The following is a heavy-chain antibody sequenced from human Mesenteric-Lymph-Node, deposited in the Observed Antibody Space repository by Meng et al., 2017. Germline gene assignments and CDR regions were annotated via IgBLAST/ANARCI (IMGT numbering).Heavy chain of an antibody. CDR1: GGSISSSNYY. V-gene: IGHV4-39*01. D-gene: IGHD1-14*01. CDR2: VVYSGTT. J-gene: IGHJ4*02. Sequence: QVQLQESGPGLVKPSQTLSLTGTVSGGSISSSNYYWAWIRQPPGEGLEWIGSVVYSGTTYYTSSLKSRVSISVDTSKNQFSLKLSSVTAADTAVYYCARHHHSPTFDYWGQGTLVTVSS. CDR3: ARHHHSPTFDY.